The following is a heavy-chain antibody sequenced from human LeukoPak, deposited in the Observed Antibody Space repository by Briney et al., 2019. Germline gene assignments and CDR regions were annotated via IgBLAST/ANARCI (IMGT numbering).Heavy chain of an antibody. CDR2: ISGSGGST. Sequence: GGSLRLSCAASGFTFSSYAMSWVRQAPGKGLEWVSAISGSGGSTYYADSVKGRFTISRDNSKNTLYLQMNSLRVDDTAVYYCARDGSGRDIDYWGQGTLVTVSS. CDR3: ARDGSGRDIDY. J-gene: IGHJ4*02. D-gene: IGHD1-26*01. CDR1: GFTFSSYA. V-gene: IGHV3-23*01.